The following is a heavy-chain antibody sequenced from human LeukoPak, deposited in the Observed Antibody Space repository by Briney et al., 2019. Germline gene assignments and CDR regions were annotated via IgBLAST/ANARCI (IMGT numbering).Heavy chain of an antibody. Sequence: AGGSLRPSCAASGFTFSDYYMSWIRQAPGKGLEWVSYISSSGSNIYYADSVKGRFTISRDNAKNSLYLQMNSLRAEDTAVYYCARDLGDSGSFNGYYWGQGTLVTVSS. D-gene: IGHD3-10*01. CDR2: ISSSGSNI. J-gene: IGHJ4*02. V-gene: IGHV3-11*01. CDR3: ARDLGDSGSFNGYY. CDR1: GFTFSDYY.